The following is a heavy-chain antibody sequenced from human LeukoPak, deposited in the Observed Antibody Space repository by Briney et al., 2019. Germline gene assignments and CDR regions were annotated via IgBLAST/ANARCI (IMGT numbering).Heavy chain of an antibody. CDR2: INHSGST. CDR1: GGSFSGYY. CDR3: ARGKLETRGWVDP. Sequence: SETLSLTCAVYGGSFSGYYWSWIRQPPGKGLEWIGEINHSGSTNYNPSLKSRVTISVDTFKKQFSLKLGCVSAVDTAVYYCARGKLETRGWVDPWGQGNLVSVFS. D-gene: IGHD3-3*01. V-gene: IGHV4-34*01. J-gene: IGHJ5*02.